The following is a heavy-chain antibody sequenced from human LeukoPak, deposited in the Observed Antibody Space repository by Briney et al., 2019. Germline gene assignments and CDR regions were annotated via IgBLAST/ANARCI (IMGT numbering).Heavy chain of an antibody. Sequence: SQTLSLTCAISGESVSSNSAAWNWIRQSPSRGLEWLGRTYYRAKWYNDYAASVKSRITINPDTSKNHFSLQLNSVTPEDTAVYYCAREGPRIGYSDTTGYYYWGQGTLVTVSS. J-gene: IGHJ4*02. CDR1: GESVSSNSAA. CDR3: AREGPRIGYSDTTGYYY. V-gene: IGHV6-1*01. D-gene: IGHD3-22*01. CDR2: TYYRAKWYN.